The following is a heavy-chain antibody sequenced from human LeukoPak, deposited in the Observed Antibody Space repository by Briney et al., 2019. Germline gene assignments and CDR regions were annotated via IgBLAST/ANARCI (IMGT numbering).Heavy chain of an antibody. V-gene: IGHV3-23*01. Sequence: PGESLPLSCAASGITFSSYAMNWVSQPPGKGLEWVSSINGTGGDTNYADSVKGRVTISRDNSKNTLYLQMNSLRAEDTATYYCAKGGANRVYYFDSWGQGTLVTVSS. CDR3: AKGGANRVYYFDS. D-gene: IGHD2/OR15-2a*01. J-gene: IGHJ4*02. CDR1: GITFSSYA. CDR2: INGTGGDT.